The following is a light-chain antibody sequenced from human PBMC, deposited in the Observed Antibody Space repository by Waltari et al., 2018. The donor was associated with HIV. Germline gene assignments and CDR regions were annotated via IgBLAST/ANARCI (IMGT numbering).Light chain of an antibody. Sequence: QSALTQPASVSGSPGQSITISCTGTSSDVGGYNYVSWYQQHPGNAPKLMMYEVSNRPSVVSNRFSGSKSGNTASLTISGLQAEDEADYYCSSYTSSSTLVFGGGTKLTVL. CDR2: EVS. CDR1: SSDVGGYNY. J-gene: IGLJ3*02. CDR3: SSYTSSSTLV. V-gene: IGLV2-14*01.